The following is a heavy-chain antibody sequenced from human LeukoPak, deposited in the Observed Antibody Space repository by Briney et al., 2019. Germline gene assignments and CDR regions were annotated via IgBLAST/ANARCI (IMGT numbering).Heavy chain of an antibody. J-gene: IGHJ5*02. D-gene: IGHD3-3*01. Sequence: SVKVSCKASGGTFGTYTISWVRQAPGQGLEWMGRILPIIHIPDYAQKFQDRVTIPADTSTNTAYMELGSLRSEDTAVYYCARDLGVVTPRFDPWGQGTLVIVSS. CDR1: GGTFGTYT. CDR2: ILPIIHIP. V-gene: IGHV1-69*04. CDR3: ARDLGVVTPRFDP.